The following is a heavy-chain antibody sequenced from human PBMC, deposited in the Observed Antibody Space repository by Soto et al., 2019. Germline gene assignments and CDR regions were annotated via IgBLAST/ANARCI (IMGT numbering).Heavy chain of an antibody. CDR3: ARQDFTMIVVN. D-gene: IGHD3-22*01. CDR2: IYPGDSDT. CDR1: GYSFTSYG. V-gene: IGHV5-51*01. Sequence: GESLKISCTGSGYSFTSYGIGWVRQMPGKGLEWMGIIYPGDSDTRYSPSFQGQVTISADKSTSTAYLQWSSLKASDTAMYYCARQDFTMIVVNWGQGTLVTVSS. J-gene: IGHJ4*02.